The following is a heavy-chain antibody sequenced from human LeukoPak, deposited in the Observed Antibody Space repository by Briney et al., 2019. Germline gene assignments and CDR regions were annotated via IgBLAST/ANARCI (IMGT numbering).Heavy chain of an antibody. Sequence: GGSLRLSCAASRFTFSDYEMNWVRQAPGKGLEWVSSLSGSGGSTYYADSVKGRFTISRDNSKNSLYLQMNSLRAEDTAVYYCARGGETGTTFYYYYYMDVWGKGTTVTVSS. CDR1: RFTFSDYE. CDR3: ARGGETGTTFYYYYYMDV. CDR2: LSGSGGST. V-gene: IGHV3-23*01. J-gene: IGHJ6*03. D-gene: IGHD1-7*01.